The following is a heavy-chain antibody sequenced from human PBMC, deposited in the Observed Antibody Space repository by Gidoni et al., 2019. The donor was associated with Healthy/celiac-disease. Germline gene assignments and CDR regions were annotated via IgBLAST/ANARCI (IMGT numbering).Heavy chain of an antibody. CDR3: AKVGYYGSGSYLPYFDY. Sequence: ISWNSGSIGYADSVKGRFTISRDNAKNSLYLQMNSLRAEDTALYYCAKVGYYGSGSYLPYFDYWGQGTLVTVSS. CDR2: ISWNSGSI. V-gene: IGHV3-9*01. D-gene: IGHD3-10*01. J-gene: IGHJ4*02.